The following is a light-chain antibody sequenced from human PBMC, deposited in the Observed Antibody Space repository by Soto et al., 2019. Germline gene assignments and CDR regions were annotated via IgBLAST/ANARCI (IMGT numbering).Light chain of an antibody. J-gene: IGKJ3*01. V-gene: IGKV1-9*01. CDR2: ATS. CDR1: QDITSY. CDR3: QQVQGFPFT. Sequence: DIQLTQSPSFLSASVGDRVTITCRASQDITSYVAWYQQQPEKAPKLLIFATSKLQSGVPSRFSGSGSGTEFTRPISSLQPEDFATYYCQQVQGFPFTFGPGTKVDIK.